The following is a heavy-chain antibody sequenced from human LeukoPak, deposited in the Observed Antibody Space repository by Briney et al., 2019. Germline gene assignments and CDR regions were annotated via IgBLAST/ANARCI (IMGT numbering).Heavy chain of an antibody. Sequence: PSGTLSLTCAVSGGSISSSNWWSWVRPPPGKGLEWIGSIYYSGSTYYNPSLKSRVTISVDTSKNQFSLKLSSVTAADTAVYYCARGIVGAMGYYYYYMDVWGKGTTVTIAS. CDR3: ARGIVGAMGYYYYYMDV. J-gene: IGHJ6*03. CDR1: GGSISSSNW. D-gene: IGHD1-26*01. V-gene: IGHV4-4*02. CDR2: IYYSGST.